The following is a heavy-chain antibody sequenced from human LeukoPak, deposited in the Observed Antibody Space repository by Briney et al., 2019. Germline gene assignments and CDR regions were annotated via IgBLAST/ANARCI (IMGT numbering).Heavy chain of an antibody. CDR2: INPNSGGT. CDR3: AREAIVVVPSHADYFDY. D-gene: IGHD2-2*01. Sequence: ASVKVSCKASGYTFTGYYMHWVRQAPGQGLEWMGWINPNSGGTSYAQKFQGRVTMTRDTSISTAYMELSRLRSDDTAVYYCAREAIVVVPSHADYFDYWGQGTLVTVSS. J-gene: IGHJ4*02. V-gene: IGHV1-2*02. CDR1: GYTFTGYY.